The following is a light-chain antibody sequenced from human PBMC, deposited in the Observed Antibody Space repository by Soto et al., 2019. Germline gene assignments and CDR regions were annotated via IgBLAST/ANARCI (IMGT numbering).Light chain of an antibody. CDR2: DAS. V-gene: IGKV3-11*01. Sequence: ELEWTQSPATLSLSPGERATLSCRASQSVSSYLAWYQQKPGQAPRLLIYDASNRATGIPARLSGSGSGTDFTLTISSLEPEDFAVYYCQQRSNWPRTFGQGTKVDSK. CDR3: QQRSNWPRT. CDR1: QSVSSY. J-gene: IGKJ1*01.